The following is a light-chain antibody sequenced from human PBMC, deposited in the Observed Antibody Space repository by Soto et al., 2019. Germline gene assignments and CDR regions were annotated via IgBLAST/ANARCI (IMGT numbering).Light chain of an antibody. J-gene: IGKJ1*01. CDR2: EVS. CDR3: MQSLELPRT. CDR1: QSLLHSDGKTY. V-gene: IGKV2D-29*01. Sequence: DIVMTQTPISLSVTPGQPTSISCKSSQSLLHSDGKTYLSWDLQKPGQPPQLLISEVSNRFSGVPDRFSGSGSGTDFTLKISRVEADDVGVYYCMQSLELPRTFGQGTKVEIK.